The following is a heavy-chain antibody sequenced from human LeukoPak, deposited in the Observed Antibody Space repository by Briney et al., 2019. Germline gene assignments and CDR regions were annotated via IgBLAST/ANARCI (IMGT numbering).Heavy chain of an antibody. CDR3: ARGSLGVVVVAATRIGAFDI. D-gene: IGHD2-15*01. J-gene: IGHJ3*02. V-gene: IGHV4-39*07. Sequence: SETLSLTCTVSGGSISSSSYYWGWIRQPPGKGLEWIGSIYHSGSTYYNPSLKSRITISVDTSKNQFSLKLSSVTAADTAVYYCARGSLGVVVVAATRIGAFDIWGQGTMVTVSS. CDR2: IYHSGST. CDR1: GGSISSSSYY.